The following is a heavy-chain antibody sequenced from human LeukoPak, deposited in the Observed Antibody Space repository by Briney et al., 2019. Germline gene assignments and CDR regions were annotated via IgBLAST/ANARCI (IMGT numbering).Heavy chain of an antibody. CDR1: GFTFSSYA. V-gene: IGHV3-23*05. D-gene: IGHD2-15*01. J-gene: IGHJ4*02. CDR3: ATLRLSDHFDY. Sequence: GGSLRLSCAASGFTFSSYAMNWVRLSAGKGLEWVSAITDNGNTTYYADSVQGRFTISRDNSKNTLYLQMDSLGAEDTAVYYCATLRLSDHFDYWGQGTLVTVSS. CDR2: ITDNGNTT.